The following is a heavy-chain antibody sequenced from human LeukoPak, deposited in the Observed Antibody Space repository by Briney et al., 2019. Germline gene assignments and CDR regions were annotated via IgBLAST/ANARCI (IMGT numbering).Heavy chain of an antibody. J-gene: IGHJ6*02. CDR2: IIPIFGTA. CDR3: ARDGDTAMAYYYGMDV. D-gene: IGHD5-18*01. V-gene: IGHV1-69*05. Sequence: SVKVSCKASGGTFSSYAISWVRQAPGQGLEWMGGIIPIFGTANYAQKFQGRVTITTDESTSTAYMELSSLRSEDTAVYYCARDGDTAMAYYYGMDVWGQGTTVTVSS. CDR1: GGTFSSYA.